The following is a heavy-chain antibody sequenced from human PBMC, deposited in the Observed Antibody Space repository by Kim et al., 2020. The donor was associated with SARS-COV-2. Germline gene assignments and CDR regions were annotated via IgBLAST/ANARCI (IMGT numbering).Heavy chain of an antibody. V-gene: IGHV1-18*01. CDR1: GYTFTSYG. Sequence: ASVKVSCKASGYTFTSYGISWVRQAPGQGLEWMGWISAYNGNTNYAQKLQGRVTMTTDTSTSTAYMELRSLRSDDTAVYYCARDRLLWFGDSTAGWFDPWGQGTLVTVSS. CDR3: ARDRLLWFGDSTAGWFDP. CDR2: ISAYNGNT. J-gene: IGHJ5*02. D-gene: IGHD3-10*01.